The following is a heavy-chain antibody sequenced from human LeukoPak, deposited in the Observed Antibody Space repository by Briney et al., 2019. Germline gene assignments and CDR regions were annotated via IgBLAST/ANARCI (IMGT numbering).Heavy chain of an antibody. CDR1: GFAFSSCG. CDR2: ISFDGSNK. Sequence: GRSLRLSCAASGFAFSSCGMHWVRQAPGKGLEWVAFISFDGSNKYSADSVKGRFTISRDNFKNTLFLQMNTLRAEDTAVYYCARDPWYCSGGSCYRAFDYWGQGTLVTVPS. J-gene: IGHJ4*02. V-gene: IGHV3-30*03. CDR3: ARDPWYCSGGSCYRAFDY. D-gene: IGHD2-15*01.